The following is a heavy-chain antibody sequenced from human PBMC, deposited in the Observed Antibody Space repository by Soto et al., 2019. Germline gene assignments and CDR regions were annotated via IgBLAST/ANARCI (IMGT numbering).Heavy chain of an antibody. CDR3: ARVCGGDCHNGMDV. CDR2: IYYSGST. J-gene: IGHJ6*02. V-gene: IGHV4-28*03. Sequence: SETLSLTCTVSGYSISSSNWWGWIRQPPGKGLEWFGYIYYSGSTYYNPSLKSRVTISLDTSKNQFSLKLSSVTAADTAVYYCARVCGGDCHNGMDVWGQGTTVTVSS. D-gene: IGHD2-21*02. CDR1: GYSISSSNW.